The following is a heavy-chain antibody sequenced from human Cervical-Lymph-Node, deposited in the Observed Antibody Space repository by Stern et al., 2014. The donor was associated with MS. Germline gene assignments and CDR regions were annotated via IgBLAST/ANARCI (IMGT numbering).Heavy chain of an antibody. CDR3: ATFSSSHSDAFDM. CDR1: GNSFSTYW. Sequence: EVQLEESGAGVKKPWESLNISCTGNGNSFSTYWIAWVRQMPGKGLEWIGTIYPGDSDTRYSPSVRGQIAISADKSISTAFLQWSRLKASDTAMYFCATFSSSHSDAFDMWGQGTMVTVSS. CDR2: IYPGDSDT. D-gene: IGHD6-19*01. V-gene: IGHV5-51*01. J-gene: IGHJ3*02.